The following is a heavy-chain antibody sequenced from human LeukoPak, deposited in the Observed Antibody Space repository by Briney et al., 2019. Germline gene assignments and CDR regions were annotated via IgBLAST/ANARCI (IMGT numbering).Heavy chain of an antibody. D-gene: IGHD3-16*01. Sequence: PGGSLRLSCAASGFTFSRYWMTSGREAPGKGVEWVANRNHNGNVNYYVDSVKGRFTISRDNAKNSLYLQMSDLRAEDTAVYFCARGGGLDDWGQGATVTVSS. V-gene: IGHV3-7*03. CDR2: RNHNGNVN. CDR3: ARGGGLDD. J-gene: IGHJ6*02. CDR1: GFTFSRYW.